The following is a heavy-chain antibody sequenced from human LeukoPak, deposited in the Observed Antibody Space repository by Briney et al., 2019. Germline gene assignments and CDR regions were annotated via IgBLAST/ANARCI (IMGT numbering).Heavy chain of an antibody. CDR2: ISGSGGST. D-gene: IGHD4-17*01. CDR1: GFTFSSYA. Sequence: HAGGSLRLSCAASGFTFSSYAMSWVRQAPGKGLEWVSAISGSGGSTYYADSVKGRFTISRDNSKNTLYLRMNSLRAEDTAVYYCAKTVTTVTTEEAGYFDYWGQGTLVTVSS. V-gene: IGHV3-23*01. CDR3: AKTVTTVTTEEAGYFDY. J-gene: IGHJ4*02.